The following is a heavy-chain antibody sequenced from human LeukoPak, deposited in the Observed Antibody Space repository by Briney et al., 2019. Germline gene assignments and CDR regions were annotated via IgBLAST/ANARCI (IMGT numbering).Heavy chain of an antibody. V-gene: IGHV1-46*01. Sequence: ASVKVSCKASGYTFTSYYIHWVRQAPGQGLEWMGIINPSGGSTNYAQKFQGRVTMTRDTSTRTVYMELSSLRSEDTAVYYCARGPSYTSSWFDYWGQGTPVTVSS. D-gene: IGHD6-13*01. CDR1: GYTFTSYY. CDR3: ARGPSYTSSWFDY. J-gene: IGHJ4*02. CDR2: INPSGGST.